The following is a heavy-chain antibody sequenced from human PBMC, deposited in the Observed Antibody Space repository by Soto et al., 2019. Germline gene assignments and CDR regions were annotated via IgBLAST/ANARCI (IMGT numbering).Heavy chain of an antibody. CDR2: MECSGST. CDR3: GGQVYFVITGAFDI. D-gene: IGHD1-20*01. Sequence: SETLSLTCTVSGGSISSGDYCWSWIRQPPGKGRGWIGYMECSGSTWYNPSLKSRVAIAVETSNKRFSLKLSSVSAADTAVYYCGGQVYFVITGAFDIWGQGTMVTVSS. J-gene: IGHJ3*02. CDR1: GGSISSGDYC. V-gene: IGHV4-30-4*01.